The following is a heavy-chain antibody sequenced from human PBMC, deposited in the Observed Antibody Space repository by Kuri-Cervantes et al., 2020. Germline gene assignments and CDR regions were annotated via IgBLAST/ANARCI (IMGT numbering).Heavy chain of an antibody. D-gene: IGHD2-15*01. V-gene: IGHV4-59*01. CDR3: ARDPFLHRQYCSGGSCYPPDY. J-gene: IGHJ4*02. CDR1: GGSISSYY. CDR2: NYYSWST. Sequence: GSLRLSCTVSGGSISSYYWSWIRQPPGEGLEWMGYNYYSWSTNYNHSIKFLVTISVDTSKNQFSLKLSSVTAADTAVYYCARDPFLHRQYCSGGSCYPPDYWGQGTLVTVSS.